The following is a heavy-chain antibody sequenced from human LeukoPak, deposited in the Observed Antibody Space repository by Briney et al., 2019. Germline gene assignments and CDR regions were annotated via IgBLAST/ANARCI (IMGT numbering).Heavy chain of an antibody. J-gene: IGHJ6*02. CDR2: LYYSGST. D-gene: IGHD1-26*01. Sequence: PSETESLTCAVYGGSFSGSYWSCIRQPAGKGLEWIGSLYYSGSTDYNPSLKSRVTISVDTSKNQFSLKLRSVTAADTAVYYCVRCQVVGASWGRYFHPMDVWGLGTTVTVSS. CDR3: VRCQVVGASWGRYFHPMDV. V-gene: IGHV4-59*08. CDR1: GGSFSGSY.